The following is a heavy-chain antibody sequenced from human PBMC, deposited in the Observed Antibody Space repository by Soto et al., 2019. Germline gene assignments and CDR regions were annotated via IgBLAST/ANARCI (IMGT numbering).Heavy chain of an antibody. V-gene: IGHV1-69*06. CDR3: TRRGRQSANWFDP. CDR2: IIPMSGRP. Sequence: QVQLVQSGAEVKTPGSSVKVSCKASGGNFNSFSIDWVRQAPGQGLEWMGGIIPMSGRPNYAQRFQGRVTFSADKSTNTVYMEVNSLTYEDTAVYYYTRRGRQSANWFDPWGQGTLVTVSS. CDR1: GGNFNSFS. J-gene: IGHJ5*02.